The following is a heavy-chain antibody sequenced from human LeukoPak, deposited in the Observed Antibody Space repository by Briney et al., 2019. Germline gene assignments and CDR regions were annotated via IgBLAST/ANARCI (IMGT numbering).Heavy chain of an antibody. J-gene: IGHJ5*02. V-gene: IGHV1-2*02. CDR2: INPNSGGT. D-gene: IGHD3-9*01. CDR3: AREGDILTGFPDP. Sequence: ASVKVSCKASGYTFTGCYMHWVRQAPGQGLEWMGWINPNSGGTNYAQKFQGRVTMTRDTSISTAYMELSRLRSDDTAVYYCAREGDILTGFPDPWGQGTLVTVSS. CDR1: GYTFTGCY.